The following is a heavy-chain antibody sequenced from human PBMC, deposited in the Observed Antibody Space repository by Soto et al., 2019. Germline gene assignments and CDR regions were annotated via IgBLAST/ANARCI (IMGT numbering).Heavy chain of an antibody. D-gene: IGHD1-26*01. J-gene: IGHJ5*02. V-gene: IGHV3-73*01. Sequence: GGSLRLSCAASGFTFSGSAMHWVRQASGKGLEWVGRIRSKANSYATAYAASVKGRFTISRDDSKNTAYLQMNSLKTEDTAVYYCTRLKWTMTNNWFDPWGQGTLVTVSS. CDR1: GFTFSGSA. CDR3: TRLKWTMTNNWFDP. CDR2: IRSKANSYAT.